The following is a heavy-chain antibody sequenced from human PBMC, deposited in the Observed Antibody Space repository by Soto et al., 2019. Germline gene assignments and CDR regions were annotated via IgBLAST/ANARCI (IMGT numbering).Heavy chain of an antibody. CDR2: INHSGST. CDR3: ARFPIPVYSCGWSRNGRAFDI. D-gene: IGHD6-19*01. J-gene: IGHJ3*02. V-gene: IGHV4-34*01. CDR1: GGSSSGYY. Sequence: SETLSLTCTVYGGSSSGYYWSWIRQPPGKGLEWIGEINHSGSTNYNPSLKSRVTISVDTSKNQFSLKLSSVTAADTAVYYCARFPIPVYSCGWSRNGRAFDIWGQGTMVTVSS.